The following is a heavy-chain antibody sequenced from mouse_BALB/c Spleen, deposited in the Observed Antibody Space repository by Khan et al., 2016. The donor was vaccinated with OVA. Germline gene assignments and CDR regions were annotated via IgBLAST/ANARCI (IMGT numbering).Heavy chain of an antibody. Sequence: QIQLVQSGPELKKPGETVRISCKASGYTFTTAGIQWVQKMPGKGLKWIGWINTHSGVPNLAEDFKGRFAFSLETSAITAYLQITNLKNEDTATYFCARGGAAYYRNDGGAMDYWGQGTSVTVSS. D-gene: IGHD2-14*01. CDR3: ARGGAAYYRNDGGAMDY. CDR2: INTHSGVP. CDR1: GYTFTTAG. J-gene: IGHJ4*01. V-gene: IGHV9-4*02.